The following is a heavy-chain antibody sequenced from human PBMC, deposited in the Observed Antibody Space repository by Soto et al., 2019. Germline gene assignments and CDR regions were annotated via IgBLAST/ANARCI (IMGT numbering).Heavy chain of an antibody. CDR1: GFTFSSYA. J-gene: IGHJ4*02. V-gene: IGHV3-23*01. D-gene: IGHD6-13*01. CDR3: AKSLQQPTGPFDY. Sequence: GGSLRLSCAASGFTFSSYAMSWVRQAPGKGLEWVSGISGSGGSTNYADSVKGRFTISRDNSKNTLYLQMNSVGVEDTAVYYCAKSLQQPTGPFDYWGQGTLVTVSS. CDR2: ISGSGGST.